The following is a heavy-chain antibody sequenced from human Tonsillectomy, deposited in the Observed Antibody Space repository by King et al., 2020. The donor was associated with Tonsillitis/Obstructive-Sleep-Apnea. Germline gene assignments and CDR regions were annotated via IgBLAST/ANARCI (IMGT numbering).Heavy chain of an antibody. Sequence: QLVQSGAEVKKPGASVKVSCKASGYTFTSYGISWVRQAPGQGLEWMGWISAYNGNTNYAQKLQGRVTMTTDTYTSTAYMELRSLRSDDSAVYDCARDGRIYGSSTTCYIVMGDYWGKGTRLTVSS. J-gene: IGHJ4*02. CDR1: GYTFTSYG. V-gene: IGHV1-18*01. CDR3: ARDGRIYGSSTTCYIVMGDY. D-gene: IGHD2-2*02. CDR2: ISAYNGNT.